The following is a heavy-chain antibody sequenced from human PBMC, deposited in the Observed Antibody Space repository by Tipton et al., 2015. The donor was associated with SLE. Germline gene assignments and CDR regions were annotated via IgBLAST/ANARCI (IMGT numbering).Heavy chain of an antibody. D-gene: IGHD3-3*01. CDR2: IIPIFGTA. Sequence: QSGAEVKKPGSSVKVSCKASGGTFSSYAISWVRQAPGQGLEWMGGIIPIFGTANYAQKFQGRVTITADESTSTAYMELSSLRSEDTAVYYCAKDNADFWSGYDAFDIWGQGTMVTVSS. CDR3: AKDNADFWSGYDAFDI. J-gene: IGHJ3*02. V-gene: IGHV1-69*01. CDR1: GGTFSSYA.